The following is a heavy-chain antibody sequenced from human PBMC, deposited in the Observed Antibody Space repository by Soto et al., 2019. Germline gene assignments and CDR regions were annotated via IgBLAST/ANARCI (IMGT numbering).Heavy chain of an antibody. CDR3: AREGSFGQALRPPFDY. Sequence: PSETLSLTCTVSGGSISSGGYYWSWIRQHPGKDMKRIGYIYYSGSTYYNPSLKSRVTISLDTSKNQFSLKLSSVTAADTAVYFCAREGSFGQALRPPFDYWGHEILVTVSS. V-gene: IGHV4-31*03. J-gene: IGHJ4*01. CDR1: GGSISSGGYY. CDR2: IYYSGST. D-gene: IGHD3-3*01.